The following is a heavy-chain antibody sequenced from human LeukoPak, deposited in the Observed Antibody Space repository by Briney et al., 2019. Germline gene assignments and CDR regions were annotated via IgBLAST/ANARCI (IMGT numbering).Heavy chain of an antibody. V-gene: IGHV4-34*01. CDR2: INHSGST. D-gene: IGHD6-6*01. J-gene: IGHJ4*02. CDR3: AREIGSSFRRFDY. Sequence: SETLSLTCAVYGGSFSGYYWSWIRQPPGKGLEWIGEINHSGSTNYNPSLKSRVTISVDRSKNQFSLKLSSVTAADTAVYYCAREIGSSFRRFDYWGQGTLVTVSS. CDR1: GGSFSGYY.